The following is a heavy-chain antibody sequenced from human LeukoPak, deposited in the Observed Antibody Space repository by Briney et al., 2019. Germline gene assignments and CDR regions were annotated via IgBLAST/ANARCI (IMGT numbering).Heavy chain of an antibody. CDR3: ARHGDIVATNETPYY. CDR2: IYPGDSDT. Sequence: GESLKISCKGSGYSFTSYWIGWVRQMPGKGLEWMGIIYPGDSDTRYSPSFQGQVTISADKSISTAYLQWSSLKASDTAMYYCARHGDIVATNETPYYWGQGTLVTVSS. D-gene: IGHD5-12*01. J-gene: IGHJ4*02. CDR1: GYSFTSYW. V-gene: IGHV5-51*01.